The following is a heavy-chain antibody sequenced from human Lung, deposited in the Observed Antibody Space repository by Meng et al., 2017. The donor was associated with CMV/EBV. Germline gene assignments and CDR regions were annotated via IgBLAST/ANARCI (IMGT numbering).Heavy chain of an antibody. D-gene: IGHD2-2*01. CDR2: MNPESGNT. CDR3: ARATRNQLLSDN. Sequence: AXAXVSCKASGYTFTSYDISWVRQATGQGREWMGWMNPESGNTGYARKFRGRVTFTRSTSITTAYMELTSLRSEDKAVYYCARATRNQLLSDNWGQGPLVTVSS. V-gene: IGHV1-8*01. CDR1: GYTFTSYD. J-gene: IGHJ4*02.